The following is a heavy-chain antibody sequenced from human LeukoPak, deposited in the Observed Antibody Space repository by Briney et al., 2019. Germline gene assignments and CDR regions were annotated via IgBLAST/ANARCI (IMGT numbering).Heavy chain of an antibody. CDR2: ISAYNGNT. V-gene: IGHV1-18*01. Sequence: ASVKVSCKASGYTFTSYGISWVRQAPGQGLEWMGWISAYNGNTNYAQKLRGRVTMTTDTSTSTAYMELRSLRSDDTAVYYCARDGYVDIVATIEDNWFDPWGQGTLVTVSS. CDR3: ARDGYVDIVATIEDNWFDP. J-gene: IGHJ5*02. CDR1: GYTFTSYG. D-gene: IGHD5-12*01.